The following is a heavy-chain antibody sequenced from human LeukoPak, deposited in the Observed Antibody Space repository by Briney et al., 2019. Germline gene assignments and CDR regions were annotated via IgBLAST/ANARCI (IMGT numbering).Heavy chain of an antibody. Sequence: PGGSLRLSCAASGFTFSSYWMSWVRQAPGKGLQWVANIKQDGSEKYYVDSVKGRFTISRDNAKSSLYLQMNSLRAEDTAVYYCAKDEGSSSSLLAAFDYWGQGTLVTVSS. J-gene: IGHJ4*02. V-gene: IGHV3-7*03. CDR3: AKDEGSSSSLLAAFDY. D-gene: IGHD6-6*01. CDR1: GFTFSSYW. CDR2: IKQDGSEK.